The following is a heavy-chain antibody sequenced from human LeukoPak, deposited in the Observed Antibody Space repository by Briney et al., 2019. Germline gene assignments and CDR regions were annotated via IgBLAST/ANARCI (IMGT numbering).Heavy chain of an antibody. D-gene: IGHD6-13*01. CDR1: GFTFSSYA. CDR3: ARAAAGTN. CDR2: ISYDESNK. V-gene: IGHV3-30*01. J-gene: IGHJ4*02. Sequence: GRSLRLSCAASGFTFSSYAMHWVRQAPGKGLEWVAVISYDESNKYYADSVKGRFTISRDNSKNTLYLQMNSLRAEDTAVYYCARAAAGTNWGQGTLVTVSS.